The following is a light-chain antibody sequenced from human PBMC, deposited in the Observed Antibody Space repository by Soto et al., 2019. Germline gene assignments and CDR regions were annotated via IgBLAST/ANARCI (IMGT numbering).Light chain of an antibody. V-gene: IGLV1-40*01. CDR1: SSNIGAGYD. CDR2: GNS. CDR3: KSYDSSLSARYV. Sequence: QSVLTQPPSVSGAPGQRVTISCTGSSSNIGAGYDVHWYQQLPGTAPKLLIYGNSNRPSGVPDRFSGSKSGTSASLAITGLQAEDEADYYCKSYDSSLSARYVFGTGTKVTV. J-gene: IGLJ1*01.